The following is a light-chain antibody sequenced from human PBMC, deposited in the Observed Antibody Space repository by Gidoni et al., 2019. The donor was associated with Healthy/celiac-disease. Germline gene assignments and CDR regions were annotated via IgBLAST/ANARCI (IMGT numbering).Light chain of an antibody. CDR3: QQYNSYSYT. Sequence: DIQMTPSPSTLSASVGDRVTITCRASQGTSSWLAWYQQKPGKAPKLLIYRASSLESGVPSRFSGSGSGTEFTLTISSLQPDDFAAYYCQQYNSYSYTFGQGTKLEIK. CDR2: RAS. J-gene: IGKJ2*01. CDR1: QGTSSW. V-gene: IGKV1-5*03.